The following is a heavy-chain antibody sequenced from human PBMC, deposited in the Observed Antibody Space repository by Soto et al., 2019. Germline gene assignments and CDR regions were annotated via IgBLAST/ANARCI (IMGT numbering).Heavy chain of an antibody. CDR3: ARADVPCPVDSSGWYVPDTFDY. CDR2: ISSSSSYI. V-gene: IGHV3-21*01. CDR1: GFTFSSYS. J-gene: IGHJ4*02. D-gene: IGHD6-19*01. Sequence: PGGSLRLSCAASGFTFSSYSMNWVRQAPGKGLEWVLSISSSSSYIYYADSVKGRFTISRDNAKNSLYLQMNSLRAEDTAVYYCARADVPCPVDSSGWYVPDTFDYWGQGTLVTVSS.